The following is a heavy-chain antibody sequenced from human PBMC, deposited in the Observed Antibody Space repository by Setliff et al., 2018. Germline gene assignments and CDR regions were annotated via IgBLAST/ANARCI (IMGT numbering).Heavy chain of an antibody. CDR3: ARDYPADSSGWYPYYYGMDV. CDR1: GYTFTSYY. D-gene: IGHD6-19*01. V-gene: IGHV1-46*01. J-gene: IGHJ6*02. Sequence: ASVKVSCKASGYTFTSYYMHWVRQAPGQGLEWMGIINPSGGSTSYAQKFQGRATMTRDTSTSTVYMELSSLRSEDTAVYYCARDYPADSSGWYPYYYGMDVWGQGTTVTVSS. CDR2: INPSGGST.